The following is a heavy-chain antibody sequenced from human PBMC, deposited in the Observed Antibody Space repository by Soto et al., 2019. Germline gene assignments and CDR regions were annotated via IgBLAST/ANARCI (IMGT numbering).Heavy chain of an antibody. CDR3: AKSPTKRDLQRWSPDS. CDR1: GGSISSSGYY. J-gene: IGHJ4*02. V-gene: IGHV4-31*03. Sequence: SETLSLTCTVSGGSISSSGYYWSWIRQHPGKGLEWIGDINDSGSTKYNSSLKSRVTISLDTSQNHFSLRLTSVTAADAAVYYCAKSPTKRDLQRWSPDSWGQGTLVTVSS. D-gene: IGHD2-8*01. CDR2: INDSGST.